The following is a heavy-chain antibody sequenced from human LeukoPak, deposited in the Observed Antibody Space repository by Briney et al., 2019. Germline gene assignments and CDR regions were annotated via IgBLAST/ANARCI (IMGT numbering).Heavy chain of an antibody. CDR2: ISYEGSNK. D-gene: IGHD5-24*01. CDR3: AKGITVQFNWFDP. CDR1: GFTFSSYG. J-gene: IGHJ5*02. V-gene: IGHV3-30*18. Sequence: GRSLRLSCAASGFTFSSYGMHWVRQAPGKGLEWVAFISYEGSNKFYADSVKGRFTISRDNSKNTLYLQMTSLRAEDTAVYYCAKGITVQFNWFDPWGQGTLVTVSS.